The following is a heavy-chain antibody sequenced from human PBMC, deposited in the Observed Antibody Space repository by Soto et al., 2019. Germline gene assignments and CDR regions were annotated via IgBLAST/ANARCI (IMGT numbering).Heavy chain of an antibody. V-gene: IGHV3-23*01. CDR1: GFTFSSYA. CDR2: ISGSGGNT. CDR3: AKSITARPFDD. D-gene: IGHD6-6*01. J-gene: IGHJ4*02. Sequence: EVQLLESGGGLVQPGGSLRLSCTASGFTFSSYAMSWVRQAPGKGLEWVSAISGSGGNTYYADSVKGRFPISRDNSKNTLYLQMNSLRAEDTAVYYCAKSITARPFDDWGQGALVTVSS.